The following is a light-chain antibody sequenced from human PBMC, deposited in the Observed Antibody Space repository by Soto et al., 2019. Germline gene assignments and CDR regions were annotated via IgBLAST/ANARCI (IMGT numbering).Light chain of an antibody. J-gene: IGKJ5*01. CDR2: EVS. CDR1: QSLLHITGETF. V-gene: IGKV2D-29*02. CDR3: MQSTQLPPT. Sequence: DVVMTQTPLSLSVVPGQPASISCKSSQSLLHITGETFLFWYLQKPGQSPQLLIYEVSTRVSGVPDRFSGSGSGTDFTLEISQVETDDVGIYYCMQSTQLPPTFGQGTRLEIK.